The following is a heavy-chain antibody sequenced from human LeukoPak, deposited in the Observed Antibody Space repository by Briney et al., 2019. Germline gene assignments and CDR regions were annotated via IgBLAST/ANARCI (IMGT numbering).Heavy chain of an antibody. V-gene: IGHV4-34*01. D-gene: IGHD3-10*01. Sequence: SETLSLTCAVYGGSFSGYYWSWIRQPPGKGLEWIGEINHSGSTNYNPSLKSRVTISVDTSKNQFSLKMSSVTAGETAVSYCGRATSPAHLSMVRGAWGQGTLGTGSS. J-gene: IGHJ5*02. CDR3: GRATSPAHLSMVRGA. CDR2: INHSGST. CDR1: GGSFSGYY.